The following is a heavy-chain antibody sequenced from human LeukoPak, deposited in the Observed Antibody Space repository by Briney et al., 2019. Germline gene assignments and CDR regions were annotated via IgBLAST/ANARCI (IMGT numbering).Heavy chain of an antibody. CDR1: GGSISSGSYS. CDR2: IYPRGST. CDR3: ARFSPRAMGNYLDF. D-gene: IGHD7-27*01. Sequence: SETLSLTCTVSGGSISSGSYSWSWIRQPPGKGLEWIGYIYPRGSTYYNPSLKSRVILSLDKSANQFSLNLSSVTAADTAVYYCARFSPRAMGNYLDFWGQGTLVTVSS. V-gene: IGHV4-30-2*01. J-gene: IGHJ4*02.